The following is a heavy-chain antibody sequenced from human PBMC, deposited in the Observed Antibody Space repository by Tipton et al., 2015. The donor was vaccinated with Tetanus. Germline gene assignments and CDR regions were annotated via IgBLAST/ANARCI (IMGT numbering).Heavy chain of an antibody. CDR1: GDTSRSYW. D-gene: IGHD4-23*01. V-gene: IGHV5-51*01. J-gene: IGHJ4*02. CDR3: ARHPRGNAGNPLYYFDY. CDR2: IYPDDADT. Sequence: QLVQSGAEVKKPGESLKISCKASGDTSRSYWISWVRQMPGKGLEWMGIIYPDDADTRYSPSFQGQVTVSTDKSSNTAYLHWNSLKVSDSAMYFCARHPRGNAGNPLYYFDYWGQGPLVTVSS.